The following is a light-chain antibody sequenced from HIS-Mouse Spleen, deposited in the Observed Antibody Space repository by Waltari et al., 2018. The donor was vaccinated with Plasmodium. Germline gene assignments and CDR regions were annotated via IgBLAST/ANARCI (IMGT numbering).Light chain of an antibody. Sequence: SYELTQPPSVSVSPGQTASITCSGDKLGDKSACWYQQKPGQSPGLVIYQDSKRPSGIPERFSGSNSGNTATLTISGTQAMDEADYYCQAWDSSTAVVFGGGTKLTVL. V-gene: IGLV3-1*01. CDR3: QAWDSSTAVV. J-gene: IGLJ2*01. CDR1: KLGDKS. CDR2: QDS.